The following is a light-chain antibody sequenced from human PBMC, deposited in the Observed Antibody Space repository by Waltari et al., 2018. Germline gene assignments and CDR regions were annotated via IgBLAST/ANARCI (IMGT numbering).Light chain of an antibody. Sequence: EIVMTQSPATLSVSPGERASLSCRASQSIANNLAWYQQKPGQPLRLLTYGASNRATDIPARFSASASGRDFTLTISSLQSEDFVVYYCQQYSTWPRVTFGGGTKVEIK. V-gene: IGKV3-15*01. CDR3: QQYSTWPRVT. CDR1: QSIANN. CDR2: GAS. J-gene: IGKJ4*01.